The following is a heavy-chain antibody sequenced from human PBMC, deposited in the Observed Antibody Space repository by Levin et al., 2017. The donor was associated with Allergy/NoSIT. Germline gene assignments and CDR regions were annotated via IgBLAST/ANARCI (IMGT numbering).Heavy chain of an antibody. CDR1: GGSINSNTYY. CDR2: IYYSGTT. V-gene: IGHV4-39*01. CDR3: ARQGGAMVRGVILHAWFDP. J-gene: IGHJ5*02. Sequence: SETLSLTCTVSGGSINSNTYYWGWIRQPPGTGLEWIATIYYSGTTYYNPSLKSRVTISVDTSKNQFSLKLSSVTAADTAVYYCARQGGAMVRGVILHAWFDPWGQGTLVTVSA. D-gene: IGHD3-10*01.